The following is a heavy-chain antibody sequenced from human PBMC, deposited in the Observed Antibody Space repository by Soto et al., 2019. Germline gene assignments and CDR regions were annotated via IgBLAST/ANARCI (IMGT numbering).Heavy chain of an antibody. CDR3: ARDGFSGGICYSDC. J-gene: IGHJ4*02. CDR1: RGSINSGDYY. D-gene: IGHD2-15*01. CDR2: IYYSGNT. V-gene: IGHV4-31*03. Sequence: QVQLQESGPGLVKPSQTLSLTCTVSRGSINSGDYYWTWIRQYPGKGLEWIGYIYYSGNTYYNPSLESRVTXXVXTXMNQFSLKLSSVTAADTAVYYCARDGFSGGICYSDCWGQGTLVTVSS.